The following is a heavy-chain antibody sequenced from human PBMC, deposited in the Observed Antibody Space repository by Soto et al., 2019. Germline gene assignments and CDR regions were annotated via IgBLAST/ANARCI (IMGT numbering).Heavy chain of an antibody. V-gene: IGHV3-11*06. CDR3: ARAPEKITIFGVVILGMDV. Sequence: QVQLVESGGGLVKPGGSLRLSCAASGFTFSDYYMSWIRQAPGKGLEWVSYISSSSSYTNYADSVKGRFTISRDNAKNSLYLQMNSLRAEDTAVYYCARAPEKITIFGVVILGMDVWGQGTTVTVSS. CDR2: ISSSSSYT. D-gene: IGHD3-3*01. CDR1: GFTFSDYY. J-gene: IGHJ6*02.